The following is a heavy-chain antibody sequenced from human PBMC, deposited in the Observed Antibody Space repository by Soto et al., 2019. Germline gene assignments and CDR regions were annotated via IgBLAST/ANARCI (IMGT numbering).Heavy chain of an antibody. J-gene: IGHJ4*02. V-gene: IGHV3-7*05. CDR1: GFIFSNYW. Sequence: GGSLRLSCAASGFIFSNYWMTWVRQAPGKGLEWVANIKQDGSVKYYVDSVKGRFTISRENARNSLYLQMNSLRVEDTAVYYCARIGYSSSSFDYWGQGTLVTVS. CDR3: ARIGYSSSSFDY. D-gene: IGHD6-6*01. CDR2: IKQDGSVK.